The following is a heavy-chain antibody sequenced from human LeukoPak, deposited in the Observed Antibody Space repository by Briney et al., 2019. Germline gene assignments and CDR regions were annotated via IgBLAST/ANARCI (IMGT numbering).Heavy chain of an antibody. CDR3: TGGAGASVY. V-gene: IGHV3-73*01. CDR1: GFSFSGSA. Sequence: GGSLRLSCAASGFSFSGSAIHWVRQTSGKGLEWVGHTRTKTNSYATAYTASVKGRFTISRDDSKNTAYLQMNSLKTEDTAVYYCTGGAGASVYWGQGSLVTVSS. J-gene: IGHJ4*01. D-gene: IGHD1-26*01. CDR2: TRTKTNSYAT.